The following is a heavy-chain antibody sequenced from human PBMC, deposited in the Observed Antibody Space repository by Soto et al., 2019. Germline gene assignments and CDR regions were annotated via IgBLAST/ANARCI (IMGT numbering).Heavy chain of an antibody. CDR1: GGSISSYY. Sequence: SETLSLTCTVSGGSISSYYWSWIRQPPGKGLEWIGYIYYSGSTNYNPSLKSRVTISVDTSKNQFSLKLSSVTAADTAVYYCARGPRGYSYARWFDPWGQGTLVT. D-gene: IGHD5-18*01. J-gene: IGHJ5*02. CDR3: ARGPRGYSYARWFDP. CDR2: IYYSGST. V-gene: IGHV4-59*01.